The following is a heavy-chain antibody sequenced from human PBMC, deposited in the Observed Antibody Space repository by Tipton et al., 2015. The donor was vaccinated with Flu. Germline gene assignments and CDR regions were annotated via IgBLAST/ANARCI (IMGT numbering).Heavy chain of an antibody. V-gene: IGHV4-39*07. CDR3: AKVKFGWVES. D-gene: IGHD3-16*01. CDR1: GGPITSSSYY. J-gene: IGHJ5*01. CDR2: IYYTGYR. Sequence: TLSLTCSVSGGPITSSSYYWGWIRQPPGRPLEWVGSIYYTGYRYDNPSLKSRLAMSIDTSQSQFSLRLSPMTAADTAVYYCAKVKFGWVESWAQGTLVTVSS.